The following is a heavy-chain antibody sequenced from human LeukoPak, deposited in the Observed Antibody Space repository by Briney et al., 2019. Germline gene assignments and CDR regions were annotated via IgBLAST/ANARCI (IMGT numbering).Heavy chain of an antibody. D-gene: IGHD3-22*01. Sequence: PSETLSLTCTVSGGSISIYYWSWIRQPPGKGLEWIGYIYDSGSTNYNPSLKSRVTISVDTSKNQFSLKLSSVTAADTAVYYCASLTTAEAFDVWGQGTMVTVSS. V-gene: IGHV4-59*01. CDR2: IYDSGST. CDR3: ASLTTAEAFDV. J-gene: IGHJ3*01. CDR1: GGSISIYY.